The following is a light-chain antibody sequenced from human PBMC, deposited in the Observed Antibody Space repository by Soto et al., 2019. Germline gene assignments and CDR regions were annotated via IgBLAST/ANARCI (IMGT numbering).Light chain of an antibody. Sequence: EIVMTQSPATLSMSPGERDTLSCRASQGVKSKLAWYQQKPGQAPRLLIYGASTRATGVPVTFSGSGSGTEFTLTISSLQSEDFTLYYCQQYNRGYTFGQGTKVEIK. CDR2: GAS. V-gene: IGKV3-15*01. CDR1: QGVKSK. J-gene: IGKJ2*01. CDR3: QQYNRGYT.